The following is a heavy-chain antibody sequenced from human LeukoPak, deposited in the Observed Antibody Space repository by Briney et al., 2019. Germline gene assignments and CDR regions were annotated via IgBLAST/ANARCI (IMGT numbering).Heavy chain of an antibody. J-gene: IGHJ4*02. D-gene: IGHD3-3*01. CDR3: AKVRGDYFDY. V-gene: IGHV3-30*02. CDR2: IRYDGSNK. Sequence: PGGSLRLSCAASGLTFSSYGMHWVRQAPDKGLEWVAFIRYDGSNKYYADSVKGRFTISRDNSKNTLYLQMNSLRAEDTAVYYCAKVRGDYFDYWGQGTLVTVSS. CDR1: GLTFSSYG.